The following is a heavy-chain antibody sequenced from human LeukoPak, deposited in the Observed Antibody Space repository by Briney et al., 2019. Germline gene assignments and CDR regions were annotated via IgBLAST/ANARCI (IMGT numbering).Heavy chain of an antibody. Sequence: GGSLRLSCAASGFTFSSHGMHWVRQAPGKGLEWVAVISYDGSNKYYADSVKGRFTISRDNSKNTLYLQMNSLRAEDTAVYYCAKDYGSGDNYFDYWGQGTLVTVSS. V-gene: IGHV3-30*18. J-gene: IGHJ4*02. D-gene: IGHD3-10*01. CDR3: AKDYGSGDNYFDY. CDR2: ISYDGSNK. CDR1: GFTFSSHG.